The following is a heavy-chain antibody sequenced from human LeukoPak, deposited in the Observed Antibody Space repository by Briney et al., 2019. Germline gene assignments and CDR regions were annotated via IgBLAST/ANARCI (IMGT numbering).Heavy chain of an antibody. CDR1: GGSISSHY. Sequence: SKTLSLTCTVSGGSISSHYWSWIRQPPGKGLEWIGYIYYSGSTNYNPSLKSRVTISVDTSKNQFSLKLSSVTAADTAVYYCAREIGDFWSGPRDYYMDVWGKGTTVTVSS. CDR3: AREIGDFWSGPRDYYMDV. D-gene: IGHD3-3*01. J-gene: IGHJ6*03. CDR2: IYYSGST. V-gene: IGHV4-59*11.